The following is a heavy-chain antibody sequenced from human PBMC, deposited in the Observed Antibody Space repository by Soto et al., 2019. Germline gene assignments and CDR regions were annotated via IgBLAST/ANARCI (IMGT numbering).Heavy chain of an antibody. CDR3: ATSLRYIVVVTAEESAFDI. J-gene: IGHJ3*02. CDR2: ISYDGSNK. V-gene: IGHV3-30*03. CDR1: GFTFSSYG. Sequence: LRLSCAASGFTFSSYGMHWFLQAPGKGLEWVAVISYDGSNKYYADSVKGRFTISRDNSKNTLYLQMNSLRAEDTAVYYCATSLRYIVVVTAEESAFDIWGQGTMVTVSS. D-gene: IGHD2-21*02.